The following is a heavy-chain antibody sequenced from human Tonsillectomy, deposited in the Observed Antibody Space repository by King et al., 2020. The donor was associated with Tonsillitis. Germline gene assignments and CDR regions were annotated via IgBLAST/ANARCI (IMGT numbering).Heavy chain of an antibody. CDR1: GFTFDDYA. V-gene: IGHV3-9*01. Sequence: VQLVESGGGLVQPGRSLRLSCAASGFTFDDYAMHWVRHAPGKGLEWVSGISWNSGSIGYADSVKGRFTISRDNAKNSLYLQMNSLRAEDTALYYCAKGGHYCSGGSCYSPDSGAFDIWGQGTMVTVSS. D-gene: IGHD2-15*01. CDR3: AKGGHYCSGGSCYSPDSGAFDI. CDR2: ISWNSGSI. J-gene: IGHJ3*02.